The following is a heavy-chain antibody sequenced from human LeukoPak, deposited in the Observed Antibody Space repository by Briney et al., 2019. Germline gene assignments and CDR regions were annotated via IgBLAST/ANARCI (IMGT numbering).Heavy chain of an antibody. J-gene: IGHJ3*02. CDR1: GFTFNSYA. CDR2: ISGSGGST. CDR3: AKDGEMATISKAFDI. V-gene: IGHV3-23*01. Sequence: GGSLRLSCAASGFTFNSYAMSWVRQAPGKGLEWVSAISGSGGSTYYADSVKGRFTISRDNSKNTLYLQMNSLRAEDTAVYYCAKDGEMATISKAFDIWGQGTMVTVSS. D-gene: IGHD5-24*01.